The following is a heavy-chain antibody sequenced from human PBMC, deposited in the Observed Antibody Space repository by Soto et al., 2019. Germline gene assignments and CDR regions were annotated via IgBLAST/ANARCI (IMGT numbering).Heavy chain of an antibody. D-gene: IGHD1-1*01. CDR3: ARHDDGYEDY. J-gene: IGHJ4*02. CDR1: GGSISSSSYY. V-gene: IGHV4-39*01. Sequence: SETLSLTCTVSGGSISSSSYYWGWIRQPPGKGLEWIGSIYYSGSTYYNPSLKSRVTISVDTSKNQFSLKLSSVTAADTAVYYCARHDDGYEDYWGQGNLVTVSS. CDR2: IYYSGST.